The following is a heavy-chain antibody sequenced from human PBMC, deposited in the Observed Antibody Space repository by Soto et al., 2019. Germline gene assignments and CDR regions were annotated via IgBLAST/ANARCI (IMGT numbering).Heavy chain of an antibody. Sequence: ASVKVSCKASGYTFTSYDINWVRQATGQGLEWMGWMNPNSGNTGYAQQFQGRDTMTRNTSISTAYMELSSLRSEDTAVYYCARSPGYCSSTSCQLYYFDYWGQGTLVTVSS. CDR2: MNPNSGNT. CDR1: GYTFTSYD. CDR3: ARSPGYCSSTSCQLYYFDY. J-gene: IGHJ4*02. V-gene: IGHV1-8*01. D-gene: IGHD2-2*01.